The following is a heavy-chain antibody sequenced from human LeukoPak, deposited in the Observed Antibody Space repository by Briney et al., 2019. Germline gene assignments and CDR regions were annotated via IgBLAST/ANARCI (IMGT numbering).Heavy chain of an antibody. CDR2: INAGNGNT. CDR3: ARDRGITGTPFDY. J-gene: IGHJ4*02. V-gene: IGHV1-3*01. CDR1: GYTLTSYA. D-gene: IGHD1-14*01. Sequence: ASVKVSCKASGYTLTSYAMHWVRQAPGQRLEWMGWINAGNGNTKYSQKFQGRVTMTTDTSTSTAYMELRSLRSDDTAVYYCARDRGITGTPFDYWGQGTLVTVSS.